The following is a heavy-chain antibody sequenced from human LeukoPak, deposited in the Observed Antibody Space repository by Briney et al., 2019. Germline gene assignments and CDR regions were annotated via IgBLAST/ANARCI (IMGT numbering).Heavy chain of an antibody. CDR2: INGDGSIT. J-gene: IGHJ3*02. Sequence: GGSLRLSCAVSGFTFSKYWMHWVRQAPGKGLVWVSRINGDGSITTHADSVKGRFTISRDNAKNTVYLQMNSLRAEDTAVYYCARAWGSYDSFDIWGPGTMVAVSS. CDR1: GFTFSKYW. CDR3: ARAWGSYDSFDI. V-gene: IGHV3-74*01. D-gene: IGHD3-16*01.